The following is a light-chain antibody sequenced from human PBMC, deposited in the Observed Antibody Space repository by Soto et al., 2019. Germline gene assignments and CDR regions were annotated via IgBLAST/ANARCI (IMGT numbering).Light chain of an antibody. CDR2: DVS. CDR3: SSYTSSSTSVV. CDR1: NSDVGGYNY. J-gene: IGLJ2*01. Sequence: QSALTQPASVSGSPGQSITISCTGTNSDVGGYNYVSWYQQHPGKAPKLMIYDVSNRPSGVSNRFSGSKSGNTASLTISGLQAEDEADYYCSSYTSSSTSVVFGGGTKVTVL. V-gene: IGLV2-14*01.